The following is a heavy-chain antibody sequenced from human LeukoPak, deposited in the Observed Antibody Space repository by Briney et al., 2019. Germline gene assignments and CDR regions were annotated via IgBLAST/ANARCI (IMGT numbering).Heavy chain of an antibody. Sequence: GGYLRLSCAASGFTFDDYGVSWVRQAPGKGLEWVSGINWNGGSTGYADSVKGRFTISRDNSKNTLYLQMNSLRAEDTAVYYGARDRGNNWFDPWGQGTLVTVSS. V-gene: IGHV3-20*04. CDR3: ARDRGNNWFDP. CDR1: GFTFDDYG. D-gene: IGHD3-10*01. CDR2: INWNGGST. J-gene: IGHJ5*02.